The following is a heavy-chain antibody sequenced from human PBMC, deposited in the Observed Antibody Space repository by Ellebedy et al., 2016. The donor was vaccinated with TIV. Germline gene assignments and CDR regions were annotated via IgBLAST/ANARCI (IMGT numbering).Heavy chain of an antibody. D-gene: IGHD2-15*01. CDR1: GGSISPYY. J-gene: IGHJ3*02. CDR3: ARVVWQLPVSDAFDI. Sequence: MPSETLSLTCTVSGGSISPYYWSWIRQPPGKGLEWIGYISYSGSTNYNPSLQSRVTISVDTSKNQFSLKLTSVTAADTAVYYCARVVWQLPVSDAFDIWGQGTMVTVSS. V-gene: IGHV4-59*01. CDR2: ISYSGST.